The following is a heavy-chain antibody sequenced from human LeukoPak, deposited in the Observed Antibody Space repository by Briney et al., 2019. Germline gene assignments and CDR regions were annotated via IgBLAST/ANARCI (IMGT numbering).Heavy chain of an antibody. D-gene: IGHD6-13*01. CDR1: GFPFSSYS. CDR2: ISSSSGTI. Sequence: QPGGSLRLSCAASGFPFSSYSMNWVRQAPGKGLDWVSYISSSSGTIYYADSVKGRFPISRDNAKNSMYLQMNSLGAEDTAVYYCARAETMYSSSWYPSPDYYYYMDVWGKGTTVTVSS. V-gene: IGHV3-48*01. J-gene: IGHJ6*03. CDR3: ARAETMYSSSWYPSPDYYYYMDV.